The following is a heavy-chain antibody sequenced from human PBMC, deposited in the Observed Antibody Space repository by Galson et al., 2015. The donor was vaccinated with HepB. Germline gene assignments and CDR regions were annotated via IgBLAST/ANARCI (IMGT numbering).Heavy chain of an antibody. J-gene: IGHJ3*02. CDR1: GGTFSSYA. Sequence: SVKVSCKASGGTFSSYAISWVRQAPGDGLEWMGVIIPIFGTPNYAQKFQGRVTISADESTSTAYMHLSSLRSDDTAVYYCARSRIVGTTFDAFDIWGQGTMVTVSS. V-gene: IGHV1-69*13. CDR2: IIPIFGTP. CDR3: ARSRIVGTTFDAFDI. D-gene: IGHD1-26*01.